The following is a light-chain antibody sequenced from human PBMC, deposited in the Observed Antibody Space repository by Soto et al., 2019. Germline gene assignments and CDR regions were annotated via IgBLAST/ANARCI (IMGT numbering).Light chain of an antibody. J-gene: IGKJ2*01. V-gene: IGKV3-15*01. CDR2: RAS. CDR3: QQYSTWPPKYT. CDR1: QSINNY. Sequence: EIVMTQSPATLSVSPGGRATLSCRASQSINNYLAWYQRRPGQPPRLLIYRASTRATGIPARFSGSGSRTEFSLTISSLQSEDFAVYYCQQYSTWPPKYTFGQGTKLEI.